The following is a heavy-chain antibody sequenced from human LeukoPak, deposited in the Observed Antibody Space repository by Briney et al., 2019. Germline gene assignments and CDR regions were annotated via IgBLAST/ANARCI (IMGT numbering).Heavy chain of an antibody. V-gene: IGHV4-59*08. D-gene: IGHD2-2*02. Sequence: SETLSLTCTVSGGSISSYYWSWIRLPPGKGLEWIGYIYYSGSINYNPSLKSRVTISVDTSKNQFSLKLSSVTAADTAVYYCARHGCSSASCYIHWFDPWGQGTLVTVSS. CDR1: GGSISSYY. CDR3: ARHGCSSASCYIHWFDP. J-gene: IGHJ5*02. CDR2: IYYSGSI.